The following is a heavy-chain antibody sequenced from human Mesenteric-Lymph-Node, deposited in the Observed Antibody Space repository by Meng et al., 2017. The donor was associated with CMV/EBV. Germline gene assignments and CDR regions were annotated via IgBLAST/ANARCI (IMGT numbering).Heavy chain of an antibody. CDR1: GFTFSSYS. CDR3: AKGGATNGHLSHDY. CDR2: ISSSSSTI. Sequence: GESLKISCAASGFTFSSYSMNWVRQAPGKGLEWVSYISSSSSTIYYADSVKGRFTISRDNSKNTLYLQVSSLGAEDTAVYYCAKGGATNGHLSHDYWGQGTLVTVSS. J-gene: IGHJ4*02. D-gene: IGHD1-26*01. V-gene: IGHV3-48*01.